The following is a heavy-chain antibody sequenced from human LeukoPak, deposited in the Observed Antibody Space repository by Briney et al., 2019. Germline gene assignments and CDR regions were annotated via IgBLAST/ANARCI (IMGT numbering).Heavy chain of an antibody. Sequence: SQTLSLTCTVSGGSISSVSYYWSWIRQPAGKGLEWIGRIYTSGSTNYNPALKSRVTISVDTSKNQFSLKLSSVPATDTAVYYCARGALISSSWPYWYFDLWGRGTMVTVSS. CDR3: ARGALISSSWPYWYFDL. V-gene: IGHV4-61*02. J-gene: IGHJ2*01. D-gene: IGHD6-13*01. CDR2: IYTSGST. CDR1: GGSISSVSYY.